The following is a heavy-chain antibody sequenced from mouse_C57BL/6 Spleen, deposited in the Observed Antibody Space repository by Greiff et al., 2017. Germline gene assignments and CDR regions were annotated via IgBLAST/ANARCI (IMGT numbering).Heavy chain of an antibody. CDR2: IDPSASYT. J-gene: IGHJ3*01. V-gene: IGHV1-59*01. CDR1: GYSFTSYW. D-gene: IGHD2-5*01. CDR3: ARSSNPFAY. Sequence: QVQLQQPGAELVRPGTSVKLSCKASGYSFTSYWMHWVKQRPGPGLEWIGVIDPSASYTHYNQKFKGKATLTVDTSSSTAYMQLSSLTSEDSAVEYCARSSNPFAYWGQGTLVTVSA.